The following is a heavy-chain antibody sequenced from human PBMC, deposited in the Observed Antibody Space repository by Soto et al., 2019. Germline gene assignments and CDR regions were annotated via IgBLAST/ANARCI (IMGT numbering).Heavy chain of an antibody. CDR2: ISAYNGNT. Sequence: ASVKVSCKASGYTFTSYGITWVRQAPGQGLEYMGWISAYNGNTNYAQKLQGRVTMTADTSTNTAYMELRSLRSDDTAVYYCATYSSAGRCDSNTALDIWGQGTMVTVSS. J-gene: IGHJ3*02. CDR1: GYTFTSYG. CDR3: ATYSSAGRCDSNTALDI. D-gene: IGHD2-15*01. V-gene: IGHV1-18*01.